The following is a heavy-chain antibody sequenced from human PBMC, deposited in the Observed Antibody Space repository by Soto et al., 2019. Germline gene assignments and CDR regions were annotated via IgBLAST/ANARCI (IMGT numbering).Heavy chain of an antibody. J-gene: IGHJ4*02. V-gene: IGHV3-72*01. CDR3: ASEGGFCGGASCYRRPDY. Sequence: EVQLVESGGGLVQPGRSLRLSCAASGFIFSDHYMNWVRQAPGKGLEWVGRTGNKPDTYITQYAESVRGRFTISRDDSQIPLHRQMVSLKTEDPAVYYCASEGGFCGGASCYRRPDYWGQGTLVTVSS. CDR1: GFIFSDHY. D-gene: IGHD2-15*01. CDR2: TGNKPDTYIT.